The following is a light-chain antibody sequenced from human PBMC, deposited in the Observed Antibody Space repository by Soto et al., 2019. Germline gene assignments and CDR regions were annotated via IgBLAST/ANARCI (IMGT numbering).Light chain of an antibody. J-gene: IGKJ1*01. CDR2: GAS. Sequence: AIQMTQSPSYLSAYVGDRVTITCRASQAIRDDLGWYQQKPGKAPKLLIYGASSLHDGVPSRFSGSGSGTDFTLTISSLQPEDFATYYCLQDNNYPWTFGQGTKVEVE. V-gene: IGKV1-6*01. CDR3: LQDNNYPWT. CDR1: QAIRDD.